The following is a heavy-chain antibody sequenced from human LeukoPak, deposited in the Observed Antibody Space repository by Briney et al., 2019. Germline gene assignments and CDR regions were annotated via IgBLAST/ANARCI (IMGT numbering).Heavy chain of an antibody. J-gene: IGHJ6*04. D-gene: IGHD3-16*01. CDR3: ARGGSPDV. CDR2: MYVSDNT. Sequence: PSETLSLTCSVSGGSISSGGYFWSWIRQHPGKGLEWIGRMYVSDNTNYNPSLSQSPSLRSRVTLSVDTSKNQFCLTLTSVTAADTALYYCARGGSPDVWGKGTTVTVFS. V-gene: IGHV4-39*07. CDR1: GGSISSGGYF.